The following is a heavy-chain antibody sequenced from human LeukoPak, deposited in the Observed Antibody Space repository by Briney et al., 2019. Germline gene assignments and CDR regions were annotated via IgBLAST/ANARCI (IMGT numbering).Heavy chain of an antibody. CDR2: MNPNSGNT. CDR3: ARGLASIDGVPDY. D-gene: IGHD6-6*01. CDR1: GYTFTSYD. Sequence: ASVKVSCKASGYTFTSYDINWVRQATGQGLEWMGWMNPNSGNTGYAQKFQGRVTMTRNTSIGTAYMELSSLRSEDTAVYYCARGLASIDGVPDYWGQGTLVTVSS. V-gene: IGHV1-8*01. J-gene: IGHJ4*02.